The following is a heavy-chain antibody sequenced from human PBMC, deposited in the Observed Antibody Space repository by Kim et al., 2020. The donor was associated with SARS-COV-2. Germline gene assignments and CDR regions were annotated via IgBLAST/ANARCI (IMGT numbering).Heavy chain of an antibody. Sequence: ETLSLTCAVYGGSFSGYYWSWLRQPPGKGLEWIGEINHSGSTNYNPSLKSRVTISVDTSKNQFSLKLSSVTAADTAVYYCARGSGTYYYYYGMDVWGQGTTVTVSS. V-gene: IGHV4-34*01. CDR3: ARGSGTYYYYYGMDV. CDR1: GGSFSGYY. CDR2: INHSGST. J-gene: IGHJ6*02. D-gene: IGHD1-1*01.